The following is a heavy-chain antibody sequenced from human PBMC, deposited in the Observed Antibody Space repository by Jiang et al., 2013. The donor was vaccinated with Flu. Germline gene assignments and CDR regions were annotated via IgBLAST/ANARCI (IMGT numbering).Heavy chain of an antibody. CDR1: GGSISSYY. CDR3: AGAAYSSSSGRVFAFDY. D-gene: IGHD6-6*01. CDR2: ISYSGST. Sequence: GPGLVKPSETLSLTCTVSGGSISSYYWSWIRQPPGKGPEWIGYISYSGSTNYNPSLKSRVTISVDTSKNQFSLKLSSVTAADTAVYYCAGAAYSSSSGRVFAFDYWGQGTLVTVS. J-gene: IGHJ4*02. V-gene: IGHV4-59*01.